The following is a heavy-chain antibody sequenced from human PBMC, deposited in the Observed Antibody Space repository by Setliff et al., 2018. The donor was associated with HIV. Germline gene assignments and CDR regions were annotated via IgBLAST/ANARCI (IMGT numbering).Heavy chain of an antibody. J-gene: IGHJ3*01. CDR2: ISFAGHI. D-gene: IGHD6-19*01. Sequence: PSETLSLTYSVSGASIRSDRMYWSWIRRPPGQRLEWIGFISFAGHINYNPSLSSRVTVSRDTSRNQFSMTLTSVTAADTAVYYCARSFGWGAFNVWGQGTVVTVSS. V-gene: IGHV4-61*01. CDR1: GASIRSDRMY. CDR3: ARSFGWGAFNV.